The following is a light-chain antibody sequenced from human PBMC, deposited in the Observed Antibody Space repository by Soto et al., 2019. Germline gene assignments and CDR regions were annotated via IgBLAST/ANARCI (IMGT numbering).Light chain of an antibody. V-gene: IGKV3-15*01. CDR2: DAS. CDR1: QSVRSN. Sequence: EIAMTQSPATRSVSPWERATLSCRASQSVRSNLAWYQQKPGQAPRLLISDASTRATAIPARFSGSGSGTEFNLAIASLKSEDIAVYXCQHFNNWPGNLGQGT. J-gene: IGKJ2*01. CDR3: QHFNNWPGN.